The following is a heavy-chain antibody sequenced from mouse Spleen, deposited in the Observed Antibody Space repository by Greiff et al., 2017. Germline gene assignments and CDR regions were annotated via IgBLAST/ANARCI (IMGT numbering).Heavy chain of an antibody. CDR3: ARNFITTVVGYWYFDV. J-gene: IGHJ1*01. V-gene: IGHV2-9-1*01. CDR1: GFSLTSYA. CDR2: IWTGGGT. Sequence: VHLVESGPGLVAPSQSLSITCTVSGFSLTSYAISWVRQPPGKGLEWLGVIWTGGGTNYNSALKSRLSISKDNSKSQVFLKMNSLQTDDTARYYCARNFITTVVGYWYFDVWGAGTTVTVSS. D-gene: IGHD1-1*01.